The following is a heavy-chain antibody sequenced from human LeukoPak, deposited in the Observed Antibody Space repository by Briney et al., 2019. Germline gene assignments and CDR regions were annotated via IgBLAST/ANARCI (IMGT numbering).Heavy chain of an antibody. Sequence: GGSRRLSCAASGFTLSSYAMSWVRQAPGKGLEWVSAISGSGGSTYYADSVKGRFTISRDNSKNTLYLQMNSLRAEDTAVYYCAKDLHGDLRYFDWLFSAFDIWGQGTMVTVSS. V-gene: IGHV3-23*01. CDR3: AKDLHGDLRYFDWLFSAFDI. CDR1: GFTLSSYA. D-gene: IGHD3-9*01. CDR2: ISGSGGST. J-gene: IGHJ3*02.